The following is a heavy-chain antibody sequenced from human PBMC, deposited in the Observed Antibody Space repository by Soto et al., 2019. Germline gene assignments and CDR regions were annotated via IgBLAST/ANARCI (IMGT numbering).Heavy chain of an antibody. Sequence: QDQLVQSGAEVKKPGASVTVSCKASGYSFTNYGITWVRQAPGQGLEWLGWISAFNGNTHYAQKVQGRGTLTTDASTSTAYMERGSLRSDDTAVYYCARDRGGGPPVAGNTHYYYYMDVWGKGTTVTVSS. D-gene: IGHD6-19*01. CDR2: ISAFNGNT. CDR1: GYSFTNYG. J-gene: IGHJ6*03. CDR3: ARDRGGGPPVAGNTHYYYYMDV. V-gene: IGHV1-18*01.